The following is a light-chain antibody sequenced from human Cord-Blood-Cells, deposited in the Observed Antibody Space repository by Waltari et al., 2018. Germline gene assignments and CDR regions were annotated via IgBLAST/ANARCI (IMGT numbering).Light chain of an antibody. CDR1: QSISSY. CDR2: AAS. CDR3: QQSYSTSWT. J-gene: IGKJ1*01. V-gene: IGKV1-39*01. Sequence: DIQMTQSPSSLSASVGDRVTITCRASQSISSYLNWYQQKPRKAPKLLIYAASSLQSGVPSRFSGSGSATDVTLTISSLQPEDFATYYCQQSYSTSWTFGQGTKVEIK.